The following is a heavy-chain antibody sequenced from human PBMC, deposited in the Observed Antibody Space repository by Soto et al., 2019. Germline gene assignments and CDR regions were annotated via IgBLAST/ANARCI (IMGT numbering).Heavy chain of an antibody. V-gene: IGHV3-23*01. J-gene: IGHJ3*02. CDR3: AKVSSSGWYDAFDI. CDR2: ISGSGANT. D-gene: IGHD6-13*01. CDR1: GFAFSSYG. Sequence: GGSLRLSCAASGFAFSSYGMSWVRQAPGKGLEWVSGISGSGANTYYAASVKGRFTNSRDNSEHTLFLQMNSLRDKDTAVYLCAKVSSSGWYDAFDIWGQGTLVTVSS.